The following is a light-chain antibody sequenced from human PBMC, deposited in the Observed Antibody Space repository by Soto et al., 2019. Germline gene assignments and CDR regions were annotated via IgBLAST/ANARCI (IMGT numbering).Light chain of an antibody. Sequence: DIQMTQSPSTLSASVGDRVTITCRASQSIGNSLAWYQQKPGEAPNLLIFDVSSLQSGVPPRFSGSGSGTEFTLAISSLQPNEFATYYCQQYKHDSSLTFGGGTKVDIK. J-gene: IGKJ4*01. V-gene: IGKV1-5*01. CDR2: DVS. CDR3: QQYKHDSSLT. CDR1: QSIGNS.